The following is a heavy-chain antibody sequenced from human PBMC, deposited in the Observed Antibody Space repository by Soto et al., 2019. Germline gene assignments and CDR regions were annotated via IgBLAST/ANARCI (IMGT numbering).Heavy chain of an antibody. CDR2: INQSGST. CDR1: GASFSGYY. V-gene: IGHV4-34*02. CDR3: ARRFSGTGRYFDY. J-gene: IGHJ4*02. D-gene: IGHD1-1*01. Sequence: QVQLQQWGAGLLKPSETLSLSCAVYGASFSGYYWNWIRQPPGKGLEWIGEINQSGSTNYSPSLKTRVTVSVDTYKKQISLRLNSVTAADTAVYYCARRFSGTGRYFDYWGQGTLVTVSS.